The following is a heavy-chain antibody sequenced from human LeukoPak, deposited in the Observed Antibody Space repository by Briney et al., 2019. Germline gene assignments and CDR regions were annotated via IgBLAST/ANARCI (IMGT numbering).Heavy chain of an antibody. D-gene: IGHD2-2*01. CDR2: ISYDGDNE. V-gene: IGHV3-30*04. CDR1: GFTFSSYA. Sequence: GGSLRLSCAASGFTFSSYAMHWVRRAPGKGLEWVAVISYDGDNEYYADSVKGRFTISRDDSKNTLYLQMNCLRPEDTAVYYCASYCTTTSCYRADWGQGTLVTVSS. CDR3: ASYCTTTSCYRAD. J-gene: IGHJ4*02.